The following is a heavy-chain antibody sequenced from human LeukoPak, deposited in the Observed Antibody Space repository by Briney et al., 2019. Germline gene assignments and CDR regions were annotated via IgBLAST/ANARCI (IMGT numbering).Heavy chain of an antibody. D-gene: IGHD3-10*02. Sequence: GGSLRLSCAASGFTFDDYTMHWVRHAPGKGLEWVSLISWDGGSTYYADSVKGGVTISRDNSKNSLYLQMNSLRTEDTALYYCAMFGEPHFDYWGQGTLVTVSS. CDR1: GFTFDDYT. V-gene: IGHV3-43*01. CDR3: AMFGEPHFDY. CDR2: ISWDGGST. J-gene: IGHJ4*02.